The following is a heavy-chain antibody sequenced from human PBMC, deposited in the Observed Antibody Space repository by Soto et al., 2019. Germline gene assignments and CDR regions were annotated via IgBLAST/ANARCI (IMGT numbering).Heavy chain of an antibody. J-gene: IGHJ6*02. V-gene: IGHV1-18*01. CDR1: GYTFTSYG. D-gene: IGHD3-10*01. Sequence: ASVKVSCKASGYTFTSYGISWVRQAPGQGLEWMGWISAYNGNTNYAQKLQGRVTMTTDTSTSTAYMELRSLRSDDTAVYYCAKEGRWFGELPKYYHQHRKDLWGQGTTVTVSS. CDR2: ISAYNGNT. CDR3: AKEGRWFGELPKYYHQHRKDL.